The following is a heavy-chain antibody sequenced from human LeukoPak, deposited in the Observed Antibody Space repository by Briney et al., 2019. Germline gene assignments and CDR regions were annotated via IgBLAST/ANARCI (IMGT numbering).Heavy chain of an antibody. CDR3: ARRQVQYTSSSDPYYFDY. J-gene: IGHJ4*02. CDR2: LDYSGST. CDR1: GGSIRNYY. V-gene: IGHV4-59*01. Sequence: SETLSLTCTVSGGSIRNYYWTWIRQLPGKGLEWIGYLDYSGSTKYNPSLKSRVTISVDTSKNQFSLKLSSVTAADTAVYYCARRQVQYTSSSDPYYFDYWGQGTLVTVSS. D-gene: IGHD6-6*01.